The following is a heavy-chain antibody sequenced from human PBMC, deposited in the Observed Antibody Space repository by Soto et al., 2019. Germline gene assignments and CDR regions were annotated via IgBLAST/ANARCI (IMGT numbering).Heavy chain of an antibody. Sequence: EVQLVESGGGLVQPGGSLRLSCVASGFAFDYYWMHWVRQAPGEGLLWVSWIQTDGSHPAYADSVKGRFTISRDNAKNTLYLQMNNLRVEDTAVYYCARGGDPDYWGQGTLVSVSS. V-gene: IGHV3-74*01. CDR1: GFAFDYYW. J-gene: IGHJ4*02. CDR3: ARGGDPDY. CDR2: IQTDGSHP. D-gene: IGHD2-21*02.